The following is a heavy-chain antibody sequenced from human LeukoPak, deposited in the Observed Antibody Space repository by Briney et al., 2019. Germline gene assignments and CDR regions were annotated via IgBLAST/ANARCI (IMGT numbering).Heavy chain of an antibody. CDR1: GFTFSSYA. Sequence: GGSLRLSCAASGFTFSSYAMSWVRQAPGKGLEWVSAISGSGGSTYYADSVKGRFTISRDNSKNTLYLQMNSLRAEDTAVYYCAKDKWDYGDFYYSDYWGQGTLVTVSS. V-gene: IGHV3-23*01. D-gene: IGHD4-17*01. J-gene: IGHJ4*02. CDR2: ISGSGGST. CDR3: AKDKWDYGDFYYSDY.